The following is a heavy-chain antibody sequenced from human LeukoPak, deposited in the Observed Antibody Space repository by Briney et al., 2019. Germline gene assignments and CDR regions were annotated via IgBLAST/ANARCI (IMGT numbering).Heavy chain of an antibody. V-gene: IGHV1-2*02. CDR3: ARDYHDSSGYYYLLLYYSDS. CDR2: INPNSGGT. D-gene: IGHD3-22*01. CDR1: RYTFTGYY. J-gene: IGHJ4*02. Sequence: SAVKVSCKASRYTFTGYYMHWVRQAPGQGLEGMGWINPNSGGTKYAQKFQGRVTMTKDTSISTAYMELSRLRSDDTAVYYCARDYHDSSGYYYLLLYYSDSWGQGTLVTVSS.